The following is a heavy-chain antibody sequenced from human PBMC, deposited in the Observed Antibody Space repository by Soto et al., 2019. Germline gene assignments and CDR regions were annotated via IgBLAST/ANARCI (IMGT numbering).Heavy chain of an antibody. Sequence: TSVQVSCEGSGYNITRHSINWFQQAPGHGLEWMGWINPNTGNPTYEQGFTGRFVFSVDTSVSTVYLQIFSLKADDAAVYYCAGDRASGRCDDWGQETLCTIVS. CDR3: AGDRASGRCDD. J-gene: IGHJ4*02. V-gene: IGHV7-4-1*01. CDR2: INPNTGNP. CDR1: GYNITRHS. D-gene: IGHD1-26*01.